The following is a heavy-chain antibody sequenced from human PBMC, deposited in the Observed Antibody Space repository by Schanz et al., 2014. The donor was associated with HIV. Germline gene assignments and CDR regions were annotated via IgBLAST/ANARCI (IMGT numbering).Heavy chain of an antibody. CDR3: AREPDVVVSQNHYYYYGMDV. CDR1: GGTFSNYA. Sequence: QVQLVQSGAEVKKPGSSVKVSCKASGGTFSNYAISWVRQAPGQGLEWMGGIIPIFGTPNYAQKFQGRVTITADESTDTAYMELRSLRSEDTAVYYCAREPDVVVSQNHYYYYGMDVWGQGTTVTVSS. D-gene: IGHD2-21*01. J-gene: IGHJ6*02. CDR2: IIPIFGTP. V-gene: IGHV1-69*01.